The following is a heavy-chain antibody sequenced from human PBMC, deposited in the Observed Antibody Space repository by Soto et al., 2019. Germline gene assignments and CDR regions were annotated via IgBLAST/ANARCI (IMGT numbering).Heavy chain of an antibody. CDR2: IKQDGSEK. Sequence: GGSLRLSCAASGFTFSSYWMSWVRQAPGKGLEWVANIKQDGSEKYYVDSVKGRFTISRDNAKNSLYLQMNSLRAEDTAVYYCARDRLATTKWITMVRGVNLFDYWGQGTLVTVSS. CDR3: ARDRLATTKWITMVRGVNLFDY. D-gene: IGHD3-10*01. CDR1: GFTFSSYW. V-gene: IGHV3-7*01. J-gene: IGHJ4*02.